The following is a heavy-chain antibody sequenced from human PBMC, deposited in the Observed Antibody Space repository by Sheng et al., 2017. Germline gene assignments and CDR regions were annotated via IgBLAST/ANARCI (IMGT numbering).Heavy chain of an antibody. CDR1: GGTFSSYA. V-gene: IGHV1-69*13. D-gene: IGHD2-2*01. J-gene: IGHJ6*03. Sequence: QVQLVQSGAEVKKPGSSVKVSCKASGGTFSSYAISWVRQAPGQGLEWMGGIIPIFGTANYAQKFQGRVTITADESTSTAYMELSSLRSEDTAVYYCATTPKVPAAQSYYYYMDVWGQGTTVTVSS. CDR2: IIPIFGTA. CDR3: ATTPKVPAAQSYYYYMDV.